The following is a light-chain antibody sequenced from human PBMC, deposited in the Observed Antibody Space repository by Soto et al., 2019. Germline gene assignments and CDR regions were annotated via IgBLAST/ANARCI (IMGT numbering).Light chain of an antibody. J-gene: IGKJ5*01. CDR2: GAS. V-gene: IGKV1-12*01. Sequence: DIQMTQSPSFVSASVGDRVTITCRASQGISRWLAWYQQKTGKAPELLIYGASSLHSGVPSRFSGSGSGTDFTLTTSSLQPEDFATYYCQPANSFPLTFGQGTRLEIK. CDR3: QPANSFPLT. CDR1: QGISRW.